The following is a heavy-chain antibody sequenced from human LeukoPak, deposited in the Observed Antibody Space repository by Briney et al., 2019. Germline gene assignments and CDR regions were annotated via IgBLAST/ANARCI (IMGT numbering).Heavy chain of an antibody. CDR3: AELGITMIGGV. D-gene: IGHD3-10*02. J-gene: IGHJ6*04. CDR1: GFTFSSYE. V-gene: IGHV3-48*03. CDR2: ISSSGSNI. Sequence: VGSLRLSRAASGFTFSSYETDWVRQTPRKGLGRVSYISSSGSNIYYVDSVKGRFTISRDNAKNSLYLQMNSLRAEDTAVYYCAELGITMIGGVWGKGTTATISS.